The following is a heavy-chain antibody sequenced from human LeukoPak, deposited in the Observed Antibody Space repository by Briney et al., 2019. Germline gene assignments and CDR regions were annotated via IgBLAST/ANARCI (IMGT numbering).Heavy chain of an antibody. CDR2: FDPEDGET. D-gene: IGHD6-13*01. V-gene: IGHV1-24*01. J-gene: IGHJ4*02. CDR1: GYTLTELS. Sequence: SVKVSCKVSGYTLTELSIHWVRQAPGKGRGGMGGFDPEDGETIYAQKFQGRVTMTEDTSTDTAYMELSSLRSEDTAVYYCATSGDRLSPYSSSWYYFDYWGQGTLVTVSS. CDR3: ATSGDRLSPYSSSWYYFDY.